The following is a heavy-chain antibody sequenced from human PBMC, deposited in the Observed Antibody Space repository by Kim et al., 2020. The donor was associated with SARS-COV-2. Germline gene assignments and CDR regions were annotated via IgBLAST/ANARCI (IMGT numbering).Heavy chain of an antibody. J-gene: IGHJ2*01. CDR1: GGSISSGGYY. V-gene: IGHV4-31*03. CDR3: ARIKTGLYSSGYLGFDL. D-gene: IGHD3-22*01. Sequence: SETLSLTCTVSGGSISSGGYYWSWIRQHPGKGLEWIVYIYYSGSTYYNPSLKSRVTISVDTSKNQFSLKLSSVTAADTAVYYCARIKTGLYSSGYLGFDLWGRGTLVTVSS. CDR2: IYYSGST.